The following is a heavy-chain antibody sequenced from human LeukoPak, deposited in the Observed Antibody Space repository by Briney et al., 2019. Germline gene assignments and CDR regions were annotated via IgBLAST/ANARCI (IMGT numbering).Heavy chain of an antibody. D-gene: IGHD6-19*01. CDR3: ATGAPIAVAGTYTLGLDY. CDR2: FDPEDGET. V-gene: IGHV1-24*01. J-gene: IGHJ4*02. Sequence: ASVKVSCKVSGYTLTELSMHWVRQAPGKGLEWMGGFDPEDGETIYAQKFQGRVTMTEDTSTDTAYMELSSLRSEDTAVYYCATGAPIAVAGTYTLGLDYWGQGTLVTVSS. CDR1: GYTLTELS.